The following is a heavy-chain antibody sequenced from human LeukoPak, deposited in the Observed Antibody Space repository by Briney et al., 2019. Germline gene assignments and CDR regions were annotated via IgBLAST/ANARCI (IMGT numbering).Heavy chain of an antibody. J-gene: IGHJ4*02. CDR1: GFSFSAYS. CDR3: ARGRGCSSMSCYPDY. CDR2: ISPGSSYK. V-gene: IGHV3-21*01. Sequence: GGSLRLSCAASGFSFSAYSINWVRQAPGKGLEWVSSISPGSSYKHYADSVKGRFTISRDNAKSSLYLQMNSLGAEDTALYYCARGRGCSSMSCYPDYWGQGALVTVSS. D-gene: IGHD2-2*01.